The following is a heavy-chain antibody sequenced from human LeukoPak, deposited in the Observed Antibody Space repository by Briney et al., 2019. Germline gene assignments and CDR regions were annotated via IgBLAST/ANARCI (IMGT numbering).Heavy chain of an antibody. CDR3: ARSPRRALFDY. CDR1: GFTFSSHY. V-gene: IGHV3-7*01. J-gene: IGHJ4*02. CDR2: IKQDGSDK. Sequence: GGSLRLSRAASGFTFSSHYMSWVRQAPGKGLEWVANIKQDGSDKYYVDSVKGRFTISRDNAKNSLFLQMNSLRAEDTAVYYCARSPRRALFDYWGQGTLVTVSS.